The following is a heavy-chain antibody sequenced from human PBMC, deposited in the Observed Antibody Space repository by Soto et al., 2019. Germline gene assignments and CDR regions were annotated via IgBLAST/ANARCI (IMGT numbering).Heavy chain of an antibody. CDR3: ARDAFCGSGTCRVGHWFDP. J-gene: IGHJ5*02. D-gene: IGHD2-21*01. CDR1: GGPFSGVY. CDR2: VNHRGSA. V-gene: IGHV4-34*01. Sequence: SESLSLTCAVSGGPFSGVYWSWIRQPPGKGLEWIGGVNHRGSANYNPSLESRVTMSVDTSKNQFSLKLTSVTAADSAVYYCARDAFCGSGTCRVGHWFDPWGQGTLVTVSS.